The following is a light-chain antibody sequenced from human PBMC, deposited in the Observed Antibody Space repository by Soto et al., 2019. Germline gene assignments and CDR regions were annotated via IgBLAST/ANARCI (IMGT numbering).Light chain of an antibody. CDR1: RTVRSD. J-gene: IGKJ1*01. V-gene: IGKV3-15*01. CDR2: GAS. CDR3: QQYGDWPPWT. Sequence: EIVMTQSPATLSMSPGERATLSCRASRTVRSDFAWYQQRPGQPPRLLIYGASARATGIPARFTGGGSGTEFTLTITSLQSEDFAVYYCQQYGDWPPWTFGQGTKVDIK.